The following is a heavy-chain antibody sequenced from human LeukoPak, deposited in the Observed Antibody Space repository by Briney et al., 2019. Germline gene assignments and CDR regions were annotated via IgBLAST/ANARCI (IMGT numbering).Heavy chain of an antibody. V-gene: IGHV3-49*04. CDR1: GFTFGDYG. Sequence: GGSLRLSCTDSGFTFGDYGMSWVRQAPGKGLEWVGLIRSKTYGGTTEHAASVKGRFTMSRDDSKTIAYLQMNSLKTEDTAVYYCTRVRGVIVEGFDYWGQGTLVTVSS. J-gene: IGHJ4*02. CDR2: IRSKTYGGTT. CDR3: TRVRGVIVEGFDY. D-gene: IGHD3-10*01.